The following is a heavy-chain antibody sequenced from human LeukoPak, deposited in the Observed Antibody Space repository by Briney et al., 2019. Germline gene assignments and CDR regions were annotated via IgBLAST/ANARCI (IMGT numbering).Heavy chain of an antibody. CDR1: GYTFTGYD. CDR3: ARAEGGTIFGVVIS. CDR2: INPNSGGT. J-gene: IGHJ5*02. V-gene: IGHV1-2*02. D-gene: IGHD3-3*01. Sequence: ASVKVSCKASGYTFTGYDMHWVRQAPGQGLEWMGWINPNSGGTNYAQKFQGRVTMTRDTSISTAYMELSRLRSDDTAVYYCARAEGGTIFGVVISWGEGTLVTVST.